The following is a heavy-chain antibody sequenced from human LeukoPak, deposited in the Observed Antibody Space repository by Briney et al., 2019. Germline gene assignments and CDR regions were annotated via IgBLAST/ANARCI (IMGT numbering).Heavy chain of an antibody. CDR2: INHSGST. V-gene: IGHV4-34*01. J-gene: IGHJ4*02. CDR3: ARGRPIVVVVAATQGFDY. Sequence: SETLSLTCTVSGGSITSDAYYWSWIRQPPGKGLEWIGEINHSGSTNYNPSLKSRVTISVDTSKNQFSLKLSSVTAADTAVYYCARGRPIVVVVAATQGFDYWGQGTLVTVSS. D-gene: IGHD2-15*01. CDR1: GGSITSDAYY.